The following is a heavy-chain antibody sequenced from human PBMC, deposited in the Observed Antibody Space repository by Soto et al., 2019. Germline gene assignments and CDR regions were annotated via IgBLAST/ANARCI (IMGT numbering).Heavy chain of an antibody. Sequence: QVQLQQWGAGPLRPLETLSLTCGVSGGSFSGYYWAWIRQSPGKGLEWIGEITDRGSINYNPSLKSRVSISVDTSKNHHSLNLRSVTAADTAVYYCARESHDILTGPPWVWYFDLWGRGTLVTVSS. D-gene: IGHD3-9*01. CDR1: GGSFSGYY. J-gene: IGHJ2*01. V-gene: IGHV4-34*01. CDR3: ARESHDILTGPPWVWYFDL. CDR2: ITDRGSI.